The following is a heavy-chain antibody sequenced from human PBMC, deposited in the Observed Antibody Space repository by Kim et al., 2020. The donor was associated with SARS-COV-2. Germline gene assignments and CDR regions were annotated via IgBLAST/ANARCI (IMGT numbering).Heavy chain of an antibody. CDR2: IYYSGST. Sequence: SETLSLTCTVSGGSISSSSYYWGWIRQPPGKGLEWIGSIYYSGSTYYNPSLKSRVTISVDTSKNQFSLKLSSVTAADTALYYCARQWQQLVPPFDYWGQGTLVTVSS. D-gene: IGHD6-13*01. V-gene: IGHV4-39*01. CDR1: GGSISSSSYY. J-gene: IGHJ4*02. CDR3: ARQWQQLVPPFDY.